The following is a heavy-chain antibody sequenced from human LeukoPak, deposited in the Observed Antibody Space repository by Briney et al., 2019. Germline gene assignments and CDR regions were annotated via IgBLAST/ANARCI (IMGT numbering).Heavy chain of an antibody. V-gene: IGHV3-11*01. CDR1: GFTFTDYY. D-gene: IGHD6-13*01. J-gene: IGHJ4*02. CDR2: ITTTGSIV. CDR3: AREAYSSKWYADY. Sequence: GGSLRLSCAASGFTFTDYYMDWIRQAPGKGLEWISHITTTGSIVYYADSVKGRFTIARDNAKNVLYLQMNSLRAEDTAVYYCAREAYSSKWYADYWGQGTLVTVSS.